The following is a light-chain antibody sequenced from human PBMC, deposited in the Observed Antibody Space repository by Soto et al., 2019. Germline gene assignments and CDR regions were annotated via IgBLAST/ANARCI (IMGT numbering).Light chain of an antibody. CDR3: QQYINAPQT. CDR2: WAS. J-gene: IGKJ1*01. CDR1: QSVLYSPNNNNY. Sequence: DIVMTQSPDSLAVSLGERATINCKSSQSVLYSPNNNNYLAWYQQKPGQPPKLLVYWASTRESGVPDRFSGSGSETDFTLTINSLQAEDVAVYYCQQYINAPQTFGQGTKVEIK. V-gene: IGKV4-1*01.